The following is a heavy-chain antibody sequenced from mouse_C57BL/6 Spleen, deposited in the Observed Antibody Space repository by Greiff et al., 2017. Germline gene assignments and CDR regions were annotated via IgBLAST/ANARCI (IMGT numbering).Heavy chain of an antibody. J-gene: IGHJ4*01. CDR1: GFSLTSYG. D-gene: IGHD1-1*01. CDR3: ARHRNYGSSPYYAMDY. Sequence: VQLQESGPGLVAPSQSLSITCTVSGFSLTSYGVHWVRQPPGKGLEWLVVIWSDGSTTYNSALKSRLSISKDNSKSQVFLKMNSLQTDDTAMYYCARHRNYGSSPYYAMDYWGQGTSVTVSS. CDR2: IWSDGST. V-gene: IGHV2-6-1*01.